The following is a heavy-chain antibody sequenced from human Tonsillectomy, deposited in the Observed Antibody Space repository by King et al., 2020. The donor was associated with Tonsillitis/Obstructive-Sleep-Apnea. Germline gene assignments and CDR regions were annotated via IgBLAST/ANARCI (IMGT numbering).Heavy chain of an antibody. V-gene: IGHV3-9*01. CDR3: AKSDYYYYSMDV. Sequence: QLVQSGGGLVQPGRSLRLSCAASGFMFEDYAMYWVRQAPGKGLEWVSGISWNSGSIGYADSVKGRFTISRDNAKNSLYLQMNSLRAEDTALYYCAKSDYYYYSMDVWGKGTTVIVSS. J-gene: IGHJ6*03. CDR1: GFMFEDYA. CDR2: ISWNSGSI.